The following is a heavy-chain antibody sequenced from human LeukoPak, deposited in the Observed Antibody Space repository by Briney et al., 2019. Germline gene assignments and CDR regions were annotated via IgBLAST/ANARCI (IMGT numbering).Heavy chain of an antibody. D-gene: IGHD3-22*01. Sequence: ASVKVSCKASGYTFTSYDINWVRQATGQGLEWMGWMNPNSGNTGYAQKFQGRVTMTEDTSTDTAYMELSSLRSEDTAVYYCATGRVDYYDSSGYSHFDYWGQGTLVTVSS. CDR3: ATGRVDYYDSSGYSHFDY. J-gene: IGHJ4*02. CDR2: MNPNSGNT. V-gene: IGHV1-8*01. CDR1: GYTFTSYD.